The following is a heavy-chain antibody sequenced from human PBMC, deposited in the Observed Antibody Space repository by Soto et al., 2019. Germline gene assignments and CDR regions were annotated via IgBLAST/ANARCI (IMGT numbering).Heavy chain of an antibody. Sequence: EVQLLEFGGGLVQPGESLRLSCAASGFTLSSFSMAWVRQAPGKGLEWVSAVIGGGGTTYYADSVKGRFTISRDNSKSTLYLQMNSLRADDTAVYYYVQDGGESGPDFDYWGQGTLVAVSS. V-gene: IGHV3-23*01. CDR3: VQDGGESGPDFDY. D-gene: IGHD3-10*01. CDR1: GFTLSSFS. J-gene: IGHJ4*02. CDR2: VIGGGGTT.